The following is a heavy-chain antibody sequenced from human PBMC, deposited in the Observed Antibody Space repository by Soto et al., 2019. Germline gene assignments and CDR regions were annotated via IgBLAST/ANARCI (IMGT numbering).Heavy chain of an antibody. Sequence: GGSLRLSCAASGFTFSSYAMSWVRQAPGKGPEWVSAISGSGGSTYYADSVKGRFTISRDNSKNTLYLQMNSLRAEDTAVYYCATASGYYFDYWGQGTLVTVSA. D-gene: IGHD6-25*01. J-gene: IGHJ4*02. CDR1: GFTFSSYA. V-gene: IGHV3-23*01. CDR2: ISGSGGST. CDR3: ATASGYYFDY.